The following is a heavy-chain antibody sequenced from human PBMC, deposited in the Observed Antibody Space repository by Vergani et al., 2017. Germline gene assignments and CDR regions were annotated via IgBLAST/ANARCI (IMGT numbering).Heavy chain of an antibody. CDR2: IYYSGST. J-gene: IGHJ4*02. D-gene: IGHD4-17*01. V-gene: IGHV4-30-4*01. CDR3: ARNNPNPDYGDHDDY. Sequence: QVQLQESGPGLVKPSQTLSLTCTVSGGSISSGDYYWSWIRQPPGKGLEWIGYIYYSGSTYYNPSLKRRVTISVDTSKNTFSPKLSSVTAADTAVYYCARNNPNPDYGDHDDYWGQGTLVTVSS. CDR1: GGSISSGDYY.